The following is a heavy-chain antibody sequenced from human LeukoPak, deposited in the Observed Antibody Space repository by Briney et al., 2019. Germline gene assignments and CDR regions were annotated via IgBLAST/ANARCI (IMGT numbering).Heavy chain of an antibody. V-gene: IGHV4-34*01. CDR3: ARGPVRDDGLTGISYYFGLDV. J-gene: IGHJ6*02. Sequence: PSETLSLTCAVYGGSFTDYYWSWIRHLPGKGLEWIGEIHHCAGANYNPSLWGRVTISADTSENQFSLHLTSVTAADTATFYCARGPVRDDGLTGISYYFGLDVWGHGTTVTVFS. D-gene: IGHD2-21*02. CDR1: GGSFTDYY. CDR2: IHHCAGA.